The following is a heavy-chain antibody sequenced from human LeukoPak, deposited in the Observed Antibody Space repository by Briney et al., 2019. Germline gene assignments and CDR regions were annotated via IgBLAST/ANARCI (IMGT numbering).Heavy chain of an antibody. CDR3: ARDLGPLGYDILTGYSSTEAFDI. CDR2: TYYRSKWYN. J-gene: IGHJ3*02. D-gene: IGHD3-9*01. CDR1: GDSVSSNSAA. V-gene: IGHV6-1*01. Sequence: SQTLSLTCAISGDSVSSNSAAWNWIRQSPSRGLEWLGRTYYRSKWYNDYAVSVKSRITINPDTSKNQFSLQLNSVTPEDTAVYYCARDLGPLGYDILTGYSSTEAFDIWGQGTMVTVSS.